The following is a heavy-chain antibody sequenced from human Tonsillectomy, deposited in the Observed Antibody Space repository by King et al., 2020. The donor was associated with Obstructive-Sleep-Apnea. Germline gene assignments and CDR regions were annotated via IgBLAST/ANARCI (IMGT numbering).Heavy chain of an antibody. J-gene: IGHJ3*02. Sequence: VQLVESGGGLVQPGRSLRLSCAASGFTFDDYAMHWVRQTPGKGLEWVSVISCNSGTIGYADSVKGRFTISRDNAKNSRYLQMNSLRAEDTALYYCAKDIRAGSLDAFDIWGQGTMVTVSS. V-gene: IGHV3-9*01. CDR1: GFTFDDYA. CDR3: AKDIRAGSLDAFDI. D-gene: IGHD1-26*01. CDR2: ISCNSGTI.